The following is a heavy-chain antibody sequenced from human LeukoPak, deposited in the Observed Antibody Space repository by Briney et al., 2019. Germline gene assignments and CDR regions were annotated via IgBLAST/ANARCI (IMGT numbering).Heavy chain of an antibody. V-gene: IGHV3-15*07. CDR3: TTVYLTGEGNDY. CDR2: IKSKTDGGTT. Sequence: PGGSLRLSCAASGFIFSNAWMNWVRQAPGKGLEWVCRIKSKTDGGTTDYAAPVKGRFIISRDDSKNTLYLQMNSLKTEDTALYYCTTVYLTGEGNDYWGQGTLVTVSS. CDR1: GFIFSNAW. D-gene: IGHD3-9*01. J-gene: IGHJ4*02.